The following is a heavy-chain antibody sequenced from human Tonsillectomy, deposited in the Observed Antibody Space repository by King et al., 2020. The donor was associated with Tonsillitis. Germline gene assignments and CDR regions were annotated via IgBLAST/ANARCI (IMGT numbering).Heavy chain of an antibody. Sequence: VQLVESGGGVVQPGRSLRLSCAASGFTFSSYGMHWVRQAPGKGLEWVAVIWYDGSNKYYADSVKGRFTISRDNSKNTLYLQMNSLRAEDTAVYYCAVRVPADTDLYYDMDVWGKGTTVTVSS. V-gene: IGHV3-33*08. CDR1: GFTFSSYG. CDR3: AVRVPADTDLYYDMDV. CDR2: IWYDGSNK. D-gene: IGHD2-2*01. J-gene: IGHJ6*03.